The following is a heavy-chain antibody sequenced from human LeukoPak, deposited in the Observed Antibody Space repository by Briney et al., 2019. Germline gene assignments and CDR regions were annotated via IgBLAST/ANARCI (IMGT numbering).Heavy chain of an antibody. J-gene: IGHJ4*02. V-gene: IGHV1-2*02. Sequence: ASVKVSCKASGYTFTGYYMHWVRQAPAQGLEWMGWINPNSGGTNYAQKSQGRVTMTRDTSISTAYMELSRLRSDDTAGYYCGGEVEAAAGYWGQGTLVTVSS. CDR2: INPNSGGT. D-gene: IGHD6-13*01. CDR1: GYTFTGYY. CDR3: GGEVEAAAGY.